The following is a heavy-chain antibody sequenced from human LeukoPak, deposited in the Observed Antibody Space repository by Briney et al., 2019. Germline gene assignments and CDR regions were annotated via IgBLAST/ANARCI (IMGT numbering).Heavy chain of an antibody. CDR3: TRDASGDRISGPRMDV. CDR1: AFTFSTYW. J-gene: IGHJ6*02. Sequence: GGSLRLSCAASAFTFSTYWMSWVRQAPGNGLEWVSSIKPDGSDTYYVDSVKGRFSISRDNAKNSLYLQMTSLRAEDTAGYYCTRDASGDRISGPRMDVWGQGTTVTVS. CDR2: IKPDGSDT. V-gene: IGHV3-7*03. D-gene: IGHD2-15*01.